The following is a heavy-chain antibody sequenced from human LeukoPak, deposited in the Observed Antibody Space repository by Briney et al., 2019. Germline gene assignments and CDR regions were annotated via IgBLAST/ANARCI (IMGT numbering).Heavy chain of an antibody. CDR1: GGTFSSYT. V-gene: IGHV1-69*05. CDR3: ARGGYCSSTSCYTDDNWFDP. CDR2: IIPIFGTA. Sequence: ASVKVSCKASGGTFSSYTINWVRQAPGQGLEWMGGIIPIFGTANYAQKFQGRVTITTDESTSTAYMELSSLRSEDTAVYYCARGGYCSSTSCYTDDNWFDPWGQGTLVTVSS. J-gene: IGHJ5*02. D-gene: IGHD2-2*02.